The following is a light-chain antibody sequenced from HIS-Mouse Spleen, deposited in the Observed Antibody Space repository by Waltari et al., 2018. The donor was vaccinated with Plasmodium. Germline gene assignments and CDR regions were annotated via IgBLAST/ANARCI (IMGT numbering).Light chain of an antibody. CDR1: QSVSSSY. CDR3: QQYGSSRVT. CDR2: GAS. J-gene: IGKJ3*01. Sequence: EIVLTQSPGTLSLSPGERATLSCRASQSVSSSYLAWYQQKPGQAPRLPIYGASSRATGIPDRFSGSGSGTDFTLTISRLEPEDFAVYYCQQYGSSRVTFGPGTKVDIK. V-gene: IGKV3-20*01.